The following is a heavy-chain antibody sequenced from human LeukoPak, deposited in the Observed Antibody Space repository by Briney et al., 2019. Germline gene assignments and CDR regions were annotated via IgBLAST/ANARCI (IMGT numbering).Heavy chain of an antibody. D-gene: IGHD3-10*01. CDR2: INPNSGGT. Sequence: ASVKVSCKASGYTLSVYYMHWIRQAPGQGLEWMGWINPNSGGTNYAQKFQGRVTMTRDTSISTAYMELSRLRSDDTAVYYCARYEWGVSAIDYWGQGTLVTVSS. CDR1: GYTLSVYY. CDR3: ARYEWGVSAIDY. V-gene: IGHV1-2*02. J-gene: IGHJ4*02.